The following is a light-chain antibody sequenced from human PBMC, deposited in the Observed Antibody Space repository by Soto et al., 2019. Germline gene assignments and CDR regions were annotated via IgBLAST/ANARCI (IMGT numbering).Light chain of an antibody. CDR2: EVS. CDR1: SSDVGGYKY. Sequence: QSVLTQPASVSGSPGQSITISCTGTSSDVGGYKYVSWYQQHPGKAPKLKIYEVSNRPSGVSNRFSGSKSGYTASLTISELQAEDEADYYCTSFTSSSTWVFGGGTKLTVL. V-gene: IGLV2-14*03. J-gene: IGLJ3*02. CDR3: TSFTSSSTWV.